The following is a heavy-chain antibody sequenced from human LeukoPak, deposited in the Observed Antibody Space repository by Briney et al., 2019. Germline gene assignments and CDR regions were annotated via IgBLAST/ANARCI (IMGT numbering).Heavy chain of an antibody. CDR1: GFTFSSYW. CDR2: INSDGSST. J-gene: IGHJ4*02. D-gene: IGHD2-21*02. V-gene: IGHV3-74*01. CDR3: ARVPNAYCGGDCYTYYFDY. Sequence: PGGSLRLSCAASGFTFSSYWMHWVRQAPGKGLAWVSRINSDGSSTSYADSVKGRFTISRDNAKNTLYLQMNSLRAEDTAVYYCARVPNAYCGGDCYTYYFDYWGQGTLVTVSS.